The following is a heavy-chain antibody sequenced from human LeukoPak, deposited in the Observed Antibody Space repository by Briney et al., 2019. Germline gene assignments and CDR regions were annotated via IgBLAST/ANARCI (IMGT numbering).Heavy chain of an antibody. CDR2: ISTSGGT. J-gene: IGHJ4*02. V-gene: IGHV4-4*07. CDR3: ARDGYYYGFTYFDY. D-gene: IGHD5-18*01. Sequence: PSETLSLTCTVSGASISSFSWSWIRQPAGKGLEWIGRISTSGGTNYPPSLKSRVTMSLDTSKNQFSLRLSSVTAADTAVYYCARDGYYYGFTYFDYWGQGTLLTVSS. CDR1: GASISSFS.